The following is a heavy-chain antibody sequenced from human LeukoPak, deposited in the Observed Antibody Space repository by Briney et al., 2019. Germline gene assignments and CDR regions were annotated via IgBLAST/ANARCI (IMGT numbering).Heavy chain of an antibody. V-gene: IGHV3-30*18. D-gene: IGHD4-23*01. CDR1: GFTFSSYG. Sequence: GGSLRLSCAASGFTFSSYGMHWVRQAPGKGLEWVAVISYDGSNKYYADSVKGRFTISRDNSKNTLYLQMNSLRAEDTAVYYCAKTKGTTVVTSFDYWGQGTPVTVSS. CDR3: AKTKGTTVVTSFDY. J-gene: IGHJ4*02. CDR2: ISYDGSNK.